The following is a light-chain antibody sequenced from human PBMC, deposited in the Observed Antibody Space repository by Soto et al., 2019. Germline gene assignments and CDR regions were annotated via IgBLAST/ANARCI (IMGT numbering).Light chain of an antibody. J-gene: IGLJ2*01. CDR2: GNS. CDR1: SSNIGAGYD. CDR3: QSYDSSLSVVV. Sequence: QSVLTQPPSVSGAPGQRVTISCTGSSSNIGAGYDVHWYQQLPGTAPKLLIYGNSNRPSGVPDRFSVSKSGTSASLAITGLQAEDEADYYCQSYDSSLSVVVFGGGTKLTVL. V-gene: IGLV1-40*01.